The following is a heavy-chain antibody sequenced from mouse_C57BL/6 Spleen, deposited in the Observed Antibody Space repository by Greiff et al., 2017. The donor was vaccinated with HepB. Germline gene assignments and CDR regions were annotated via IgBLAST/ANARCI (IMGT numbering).Heavy chain of an antibody. CDR2: IDPNSGGT. D-gene: IGHD1-1*01. V-gene: IGHV1-72*01. Sequence: QVQLKQPGAELVKPGASVKLSCKASGYTFTSYWMHWVKQRPGRGLEWIGRIDPNSGGTKYNEKFKSKATLTVDKPSSTAYMQLSSLTSEDSAVYYCAKERLAPYYGSSYWYFDVWGTGTTVTVSS. CDR1: GYTFTSYW. J-gene: IGHJ1*03. CDR3: AKERLAPYYGSSYWYFDV.